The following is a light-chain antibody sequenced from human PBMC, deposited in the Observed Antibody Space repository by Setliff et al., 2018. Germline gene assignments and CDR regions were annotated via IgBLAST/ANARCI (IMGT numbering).Light chain of an antibody. J-gene: IGLJ3*02. CDR3: SSYTYISTLV. Sequence: QSALPQPASVSGSPGQSITISCTGSRSDVGAYDYVSWYQQRPGEAPKLIIYDVDNRPSGVSDRFSGSKSGNTASLTISGLLSEDEGTYYCSSYTYISTLVFGGGTKVTVL. CDR2: DVD. V-gene: IGLV2-14*01. CDR1: RSDVGAYDY.